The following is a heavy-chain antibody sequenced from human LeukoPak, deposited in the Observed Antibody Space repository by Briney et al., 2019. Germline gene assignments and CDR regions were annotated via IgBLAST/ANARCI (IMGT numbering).Heavy chain of an antibody. D-gene: IGHD2-15*01. Sequence: GASVKVSCKASGYTFTGYYMHWVRQAPGQGLEWMGWINPNSGGTNYAQKFQGWVTMTRDTSISTAYMELSRLRSDDTAVHYCARGDYCSGGSCYGYYFDYWGQGTLVTVSS. J-gene: IGHJ4*02. V-gene: IGHV1-2*04. CDR2: INPNSGGT. CDR1: GYTFTGYY. CDR3: ARGDYCSGGSCYGYYFDY.